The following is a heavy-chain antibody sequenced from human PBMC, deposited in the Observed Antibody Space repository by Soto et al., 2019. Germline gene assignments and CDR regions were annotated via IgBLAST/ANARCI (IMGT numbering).Heavy chain of an antibody. CDR3: TTEPFYDILTGYYGPRNPNDAFDI. V-gene: IGHV3-15*01. J-gene: IGHJ3*02. D-gene: IGHD3-9*01. CDR1: GFTFSNAW. CDR2: IKSKTDGGTT. Sequence: GGSLRLSCAASGFTFSNAWMSWVRQAPGKGLEWVGRIKSKTDGGTTDYAAPVKGRFTISRDDSKNTLYLQMNSLKTEDTAVYYCTTEPFYDILTGYYGPRNPNDAFDIWGQGTMVTVSS.